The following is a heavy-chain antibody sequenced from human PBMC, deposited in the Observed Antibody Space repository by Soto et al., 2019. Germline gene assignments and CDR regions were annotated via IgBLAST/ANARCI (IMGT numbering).Heavy chain of an antibody. V-gene: IGHV4-59*01. CDR3: ARERQVGAPVVFDY. J-gene: IGHJ4*02. CDR2: MYYSGST. D-gene: IGHD1-26*01. CDR1: GGSMISYY. Sequence: ETLSLTCTVSGGSMISYYWGGIRQPPGKGLEWIGYMYYSGSTNYNPSLKSRVPISVDTYKNQFSLKLSSVTAADTAVYYCARERQVGAPVVFDYWGQGALVTVSS.